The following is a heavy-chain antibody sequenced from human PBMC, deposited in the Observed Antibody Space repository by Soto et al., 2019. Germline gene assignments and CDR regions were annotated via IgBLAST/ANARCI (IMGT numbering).Heavy chain of an antibody. D-gene: IGHD1-26*01. CDR3: ARAVGPFDF. J-gene: IGHJ4*02. CDR2: IWHDGSNE. CDR1: GFPFSTYG. Sequence: GGSLRLSCAASGFPFSTYGMHWVRQAPGKGLEWVAVIWHDGSNEYYADSVKGRFTISRDNSKNTLYLQMSSLRAEDTAVYYCARAVGPFDFWGQGTLVTVSS. V-gene: IGHV3-33*01.